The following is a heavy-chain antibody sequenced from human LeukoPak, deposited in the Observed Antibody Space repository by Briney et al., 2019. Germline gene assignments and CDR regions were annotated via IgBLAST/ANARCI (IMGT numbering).Heavy chain of an antibody. CDR1: GNYW. V-gene: IGHV3-74*01. J-gene: IGHJ4*02. D-gene: IGHD4/OR15-4a*01. CDR2: INSGGSWT. CDR3: ARIIYSYGGYYFDY. Sequence: GGSLRLSCAASGNYWMHWVRQVPGKGLVWVSHINSGGSWTSYADSVKGRFTISKDNAKSSLYLQMNSLRAEDTAVYYCARIIYSYGGYYFDYWGQGTLVTVSS.